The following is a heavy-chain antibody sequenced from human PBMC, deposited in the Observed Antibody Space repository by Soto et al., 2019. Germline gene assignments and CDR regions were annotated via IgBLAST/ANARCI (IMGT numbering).Heavy chain of an antibody. CDR2: ISYDGSNK. D-gene: IGHD2-15*01. CDR1: GFTFSSYG. V-gene: IGHV3-30*18. Sequence: GGSLRLSCAASGFTFSSYGMHWVRQAPGKGLEWVAVISYDGSNKYYADSVKGRFTISRDNSKNTLYLQMNSLRAEDTAVYYCAKDRGALGYCSGGSCYTDYWGQGTLITVSS. J-gene: IGHJ4*02. CDR3: AKDRGALGYCSGGSCYTDY.